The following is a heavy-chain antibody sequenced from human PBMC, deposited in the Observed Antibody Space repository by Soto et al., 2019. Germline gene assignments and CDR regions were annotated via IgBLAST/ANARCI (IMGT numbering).Heavy chain of an antibody. D-gene: IGHD4-17*01. V-gene: IGHV3-30*18. CDR3: AKDHLTTTVTTVGY. CDR1: GFTFSNYG. Sequence: QVPLVEAGGGVVQPGRSLRLSCAASGFTFSNYGMHWVRQAPGKGLEWVAVISYHGSDKYYADSVKGRFTNSRDNSKNTLYMQMDSLRAEDTAVYYCAKDHLTTTVTTVGYWGQGTLVTVSS. J-gene: IGHJ4*02. CDR2: ISYHGSDK.